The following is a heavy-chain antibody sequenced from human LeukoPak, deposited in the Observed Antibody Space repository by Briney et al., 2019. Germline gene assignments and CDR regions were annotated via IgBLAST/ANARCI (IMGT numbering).Heavy chain of an antibody. CDR2: IYSGGGT. CDR1: DFTVSNNY. J-gene: IGHJ4*02. CDR3: ARWTTLHFDY. V-gene: IGHV3-53*01. D-gene: IGHD4-17*01. Sequence: PGGSLRLSCAASDFTVSNNYMSWVRQAPGKGLEWVSLIYSGGGTYYADSVKGRFTISRDNSKNTLHLQMNSLRAEDTAVYYCARWTTLHFDYWGQGTLVTVSS.